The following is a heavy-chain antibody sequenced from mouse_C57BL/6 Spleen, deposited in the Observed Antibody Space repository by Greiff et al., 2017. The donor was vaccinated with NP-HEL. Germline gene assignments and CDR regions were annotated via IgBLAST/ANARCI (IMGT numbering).Heavy chain of an antibody. CDR1: GFTFSSYA. Sequence: EVKLMESGGGLVKPGGSLKLSCAASGFTFSSYAMSWVRQTPEKRLEWVATISDGGSYTYYPDNVKGRFTISRDNAKNNLYLQMSHLKSEDTAMYYCARVGVNYFDYWGQGTTLTVSS. V-gene: IGHV5-4*03. J-gene: IGHJ2*01. CDR3: ARVGVNYFDY. D-gene: IGHD2-5*01. CDR2: ISDGGSYT.